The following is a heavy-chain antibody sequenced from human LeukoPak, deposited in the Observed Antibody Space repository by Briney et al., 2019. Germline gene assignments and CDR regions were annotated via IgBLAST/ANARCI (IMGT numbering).Heavy chain of an antibody. D-gene: IGHD2-8*01. J-gene: IGHJ5*02. CDR1: GFTFSSRH. CDR3: ARDPHYCTNGVCYSLNNWFDP. CDR2: ISASGATT. V-gene: IGHV3-23*01. Sequence: QPGGSLRLSCAASGFTFSSRHMSWVRQAPGKGLEWVSSISASGATTYYADSVKGRFTISRDHSQNTLFLQMNSLRAEDTAVYYCARDPHYCTNGVCYSLNNWFDPWGQGTLVTVSS.